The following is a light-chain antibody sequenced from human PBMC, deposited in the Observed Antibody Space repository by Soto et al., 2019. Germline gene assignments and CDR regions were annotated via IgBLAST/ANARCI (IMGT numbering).Light chain of an antibody. CDR2: AVT. CDR1: SSDVGGYNS. J-gene: IGLJ1*01. CDR3: SSYTSSTTLNV. Sequence: QSALTQPASVSGSPGQSITISCTGTSSDVGGYNSVSWYKQRPGKAPQLMIYAVTNRPSGVSHRFSGSKSGNTASLTISGLQPEDEADYYCSSYTSSTTLNVFGTGTKVTVL. V-gene: IGLV2-14*01.